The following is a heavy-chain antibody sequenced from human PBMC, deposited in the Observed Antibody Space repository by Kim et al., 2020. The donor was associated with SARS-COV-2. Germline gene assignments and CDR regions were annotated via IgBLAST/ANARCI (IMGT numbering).Heavy chain of an antibody. D-gene: IGHD1-26*01. V-gene: IGHV1-46*04. Sequence: ASVKVSCKASGYSFTSHFMHWVRQAPGQGLEWMAQINPTGDRTRYAQNLQGRITVTRDTSTSTIYMELDSLRSGDTAGYYCARERGDAGRELGFWGQGT. CDR2: INPTGDRT. J-gene: IGHJ4*02. CDR1: GYSFTSHF. CDR3: ARERGDAGRELGF.